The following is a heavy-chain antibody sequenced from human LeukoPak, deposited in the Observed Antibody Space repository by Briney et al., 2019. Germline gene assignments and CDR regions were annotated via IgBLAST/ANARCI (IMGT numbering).Heavy chain of an antibody. CDR1: GFTFSSYA. D-gene: IGHD3-22*01. Sequence: GGSLRLSCAASGFTFSSYAMHWVRQAPGKGLEWVAVISYDGSNKYYADSVKGRFTISRDNSKNTLYLQMNSLRAEDTAVYYCARGGVTYYYDSSGYLDPHDAFDIWGQGTMVTVSS. CDR2: ISYDGSNK. J-gene: IGHJ3*02. CDR3: ARGGVTYYYDSSGYLDPHDAFDI. V-gene: IGHV3-30-3*01.